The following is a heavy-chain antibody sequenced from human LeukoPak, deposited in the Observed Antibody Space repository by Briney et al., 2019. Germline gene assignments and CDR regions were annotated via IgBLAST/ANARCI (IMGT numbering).Heavy chain of an antibody. Sequence: GGSLRLSCAASGFTFSRYWMHWVRQASGKGLVWVSRINNDGTIASHADSVKGRFTISRDNAKNTLYLQMNSLRAEDTAVYYCARDSGDYLDYWGRGTLVTVSS. CDR2: INNDGTIA. D-gene: IGHD4-17*01. CDR1: GFTFSRYW. J-gene: IGHJ4*02. CDR3: ARDSGDYLDY. V-gene: IGHV3-74*01.